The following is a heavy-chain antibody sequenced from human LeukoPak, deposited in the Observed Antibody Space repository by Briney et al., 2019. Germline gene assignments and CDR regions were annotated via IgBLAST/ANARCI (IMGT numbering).Heavy chain of an antibody. Sequence: GGSLRLSCAASGFTFRNYGMHWVRQAPGKGLEWVAVISYDGGNKYYADSVKGRFTISRDNSKNTLYLQMNSLRAEDTAVYYCARDRTGPNDYWGQGTLVTVSS. D-gene: IGHD3/OR15-3a*01. CDR2: ISYDGGNK. V-gene: IGHV3-30*03. CDR3: ARDRTGPNDY. J-gene: IGHJ4*02. CDR1: GFTFRNYG.